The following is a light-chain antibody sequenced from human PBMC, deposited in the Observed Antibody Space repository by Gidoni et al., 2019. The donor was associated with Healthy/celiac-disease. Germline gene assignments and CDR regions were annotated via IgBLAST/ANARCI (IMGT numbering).Light chain of an antibody. V-gene: IGLV2-14*01. Sequence: QSALTQPASVSGSPGQSLTISCTGTSSDVGGYNYVSWYQQHPGKAPKLTIYDVSNRPSGVSNRFSGSKSGNTAALTISGLQAEDEADYYCSSYTSSSTLNYVFGTGTKVTVL. J-gene: IGLJ1*01. CDR3: SSYTSSSTLNYV. CDR1: SSDVGGYNY. CDR2: DVS.